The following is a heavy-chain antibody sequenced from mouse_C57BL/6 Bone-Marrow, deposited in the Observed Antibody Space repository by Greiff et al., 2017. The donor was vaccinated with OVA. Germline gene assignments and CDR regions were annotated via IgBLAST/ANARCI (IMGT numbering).Heavy chain of an antibody. CDR2: FYPGSGSI. CDR3: ARQEGLYDGYPLGAMDY. Sequence: QVQLQQSGAELVKPGASVKLSCKASGYTFTEYTIHWVKQRSGQGLEWIGWFYPGSGSIKYNEKFKDKATLTADKSSSTVYMELSRLTSEDSAVYFCARQEGLYDGYPLGAMDYWGQGTSVTVSS. V-gene: IGHV1-62-2*01. CDR1: GYTFTEYT. D-gene: IGHD2-3*01. J-gene: IGHJ4*01.